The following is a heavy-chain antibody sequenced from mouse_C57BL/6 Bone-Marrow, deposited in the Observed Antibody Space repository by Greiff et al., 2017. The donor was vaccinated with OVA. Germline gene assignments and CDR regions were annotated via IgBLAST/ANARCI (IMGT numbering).Heavy chain of an antibody. CDR2: ISNGGGST. CDR1: GFTFSDYY. CDR3: ARLISSLLRYFDV. J-gene: IGHJ1*03. D-gene: IGHD1-2*01. V-gene: IGHV5-12*01. Sequence: DVMLVESGGGLVQPGGSLKLSCAASGFTFSDYYMYWVRQTPEKRLEWVAYISNGGGSTYYPDTVKGRFTISRDNAKNTLYLQMSRLKSEDTAMYYCARLISSLLRYFDVWGTGTTVTVSS.